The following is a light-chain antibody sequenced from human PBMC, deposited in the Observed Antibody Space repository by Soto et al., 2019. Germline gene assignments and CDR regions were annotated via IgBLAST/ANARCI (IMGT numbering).Light chain of an antibody. Sequence: DIQMTQSPSTLSASVGDRVSITCRASQSISRQLAWYQQKPGKAPNLLIYQASNLETGDPSRFTGSGSGTEFTLTISSLQPDDLAPYYCLQYQSYWTFGQGTKVEVK. J-gene: IGKJ1*01. CDR1: QSISRQ. CDR3: LQYQSYWT. V-gene: IGKV1-5*03. CDR2: QAS.